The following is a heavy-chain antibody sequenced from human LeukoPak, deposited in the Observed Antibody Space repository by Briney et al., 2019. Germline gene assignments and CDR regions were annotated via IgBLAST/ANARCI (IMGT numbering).Heavy chain of an antibody. CDR3: AWGNSSSWFHYFDY. CDR2: IYHSGST. J-gene: IGHJ4*02. CDR1: GYSISSGYY. V-gene: IGHV4-38-2*02. D-gene: IGHD6-13*01. Sequence: SETLSLTCTVSGYSISSGYYWGWIRQPPGKGLEWIGSIYHSGSTYYNPSLKSRVTISVDTSKNQFSLKLSSVTAADAAVYYCAWGNSSSWFHYFDYWGQGTLVTVSS.